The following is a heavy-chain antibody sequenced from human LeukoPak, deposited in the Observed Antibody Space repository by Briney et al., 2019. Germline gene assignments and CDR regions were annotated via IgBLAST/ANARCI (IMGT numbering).Heavy chain of an antibody. J-gene: IGHJ6*03. V-gene: IGHV3-23*01. Sequence: GGSLRLSCAASGFTFSDYYMSWVRQAPGKGLEWVSSISSTGGTTYYADSVKGRFTISRDNSKNTLYLQMNSLRAEDTAIYYCAKNGDRGAYCTGGTCYPYFYYYMDVWGKGTTVTI. CDR3: AKNGDRGAYCTGGTCYPYFYYYMDV. CDR2: ISSTGGTT. CDR1: GFTFSDYY. D-gene: IGHD2-15*01.